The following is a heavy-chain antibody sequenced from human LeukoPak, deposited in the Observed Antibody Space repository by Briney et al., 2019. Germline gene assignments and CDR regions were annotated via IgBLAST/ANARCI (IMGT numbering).Heavy chain of an antibody. CDR2: IYYSGST. J-gene: IGHJ5*02. CDR3: ASRDGWSGSYHGFDP. D-gene: IGHD1-26*01. CDR1: GGSISSSSYY. Sequence: SETLSLTCTVSGGSISSSSYYWGWIRQPPGKGLEWIGSIYYSGSTYYNPSLKSRVTISVDTSKNQFSLKLSSVTAADTAVYHCASRDGWSGSYHGFDPWGQGTLVTVSS. V-gene: IGHV4-39*07.